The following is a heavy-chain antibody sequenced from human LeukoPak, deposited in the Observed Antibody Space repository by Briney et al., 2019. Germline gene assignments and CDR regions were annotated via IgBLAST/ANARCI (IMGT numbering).Heavy chain of an antibody. J-gene: IGHJ4*02. CDR1: GFTFSSYE. D-gene: IGHD1-26*01. CDR3: ASLRRIVGATSDY. Sequence: PGGSLRLSCAASGFTFSSYEMNWVRQAPGKGLEWVSYISSSGNTIYYADSVKGRFTISRDNAKNSLYLQMNSLRAEDTAVYYCASLRRIVGATSDYWGQGILVTVPS. V-gene: IGHV3-48*03. CDR2: ISSSGNTI.